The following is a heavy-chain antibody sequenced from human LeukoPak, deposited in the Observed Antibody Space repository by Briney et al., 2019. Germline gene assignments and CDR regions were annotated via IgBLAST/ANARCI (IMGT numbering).Heavy chain of an antibody. J-gene: IGHJ6*04. V-gene: IGHV3-23*01. Sequence: HPGRSLRLSCAASGFTFSSYAMSWVRQAPGKGLEWVSAISGSGGSTYYADSVKGRFTISRDNSKNTLYLQMNSLRAEDTAVYYCAKADFYPTQYSLDVWGKGTTVTVSS. CDR3: AKADFYPTQYSLDV. CDR1: GFTFSSYA. D-gene: IGHD2-21*01. CDR2: ISGSGGST.